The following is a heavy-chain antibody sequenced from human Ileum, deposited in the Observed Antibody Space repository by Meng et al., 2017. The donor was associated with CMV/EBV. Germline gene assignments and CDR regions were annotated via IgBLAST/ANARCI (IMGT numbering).Heavy chain of an antibody. J-gene: IGHJ4*02. V-gene: IGHV6-1*01. Sequence: QHSGPGLVMRSQTPALTCAISAESVSSQGVTWNCVSQAAARGLDWLRRTYYRSKWYNDYAVSVKSRITINPETSKNQFSLQLNSMTPEDTAVYYCTRAYYYDSSGYYDYWGQGTLVTVSS. CDR2: TYYRSKWYN. CDR3: TRAYYYDSSGYYDY. D-gene: IGHD3-22*01. CDR1: AESVSSQGVT.